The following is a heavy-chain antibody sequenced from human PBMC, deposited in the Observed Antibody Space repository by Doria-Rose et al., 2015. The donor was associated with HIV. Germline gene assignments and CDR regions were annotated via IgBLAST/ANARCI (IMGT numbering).Heavy chain of an antibody. CDR2: IFSDDER. V-gene: IGHV2-26*01. CDR3: ARIKSSRWYHKYYFDF. CDR1: GVSLSSPGMG. J-gene: IGHJ4*02. Sequence: SGPVLVKPTETLTLTCTVSGVSLSSPGMGASWIRQPPGKALEWLANIFSDDERSYKTSLKSRLTISRGTSKSQVVLTMTDVDPVDTATYYCARIKSSRWYHKYYFDFWGQGTLVIVSA. D-gene: IGHD6-13*01.